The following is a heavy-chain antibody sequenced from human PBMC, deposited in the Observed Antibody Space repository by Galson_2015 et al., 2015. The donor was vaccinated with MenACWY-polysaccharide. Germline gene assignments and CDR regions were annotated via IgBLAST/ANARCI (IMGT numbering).Heavy chain of an antibody. CDR2: IKYDGSIT. CDR1: GLIFSDAW. D-gene: IGHD3-10*01. J-gene: IGHJ4*02. V-gene: IGHV3-74*01. CDR3: SRPLDSGTYALVY. Sequence: SLRLSCAVSGLIFSDAWMIWVRQSPGTGVEWVSIIKYDGSITGCADSVKGRFTIARDNAKNTLYLQMDSLTAVDTAVYYCSRPLDSGTYALVYWVQGTLVTVSS.